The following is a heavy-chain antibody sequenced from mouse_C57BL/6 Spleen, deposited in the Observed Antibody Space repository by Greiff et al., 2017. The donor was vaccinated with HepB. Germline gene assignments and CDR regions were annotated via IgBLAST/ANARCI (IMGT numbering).Heavy chain of an antibody. D-gene: IGHD2-9*01. J-gene: IGHJ4*01. Sequence: VQLQQSGTELVKPGASVKLSCKASGYTFTSYWMHWVKQRPGQGLEWIGNINPSNGGTNYNEKFKSKATLTVDKSSSTADMQLSSLTSEDSAVYYCARGSYYGFAYAMDYWGQGTSVTVSS. CDR3: ARGSYYGFAYAMDY. V-gene: IGHV1-53*01. CDR2: INPSNGGT. CDR1: GYTFTSYW.